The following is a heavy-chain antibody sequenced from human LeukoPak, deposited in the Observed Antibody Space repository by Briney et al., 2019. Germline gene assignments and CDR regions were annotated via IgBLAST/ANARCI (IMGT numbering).Heavy chain of an antibody. CDR2: IGPIGSST. CDR3: AKDRSHPSFED. V-gene: IGHV3-23*01. Sequence: GGTLRLSWAAAGFTFSSYGMNWVRQAAGKGLGWVSGIGPIGSSTYYGDFGKGRFTISRDNSKDTMYAQMNSLRPEDTAVYYSAKDRSHPSFEDWGQGTLVTVSS. CDR1: GFTFSSYG. J-gene: IGHJ4*02. D-gene: IGHD3-16*02.